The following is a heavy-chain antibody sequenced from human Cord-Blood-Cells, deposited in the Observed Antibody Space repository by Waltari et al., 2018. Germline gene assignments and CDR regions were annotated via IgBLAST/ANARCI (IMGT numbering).Heavy chain of an antibody. D-gene: IGHD7-27*01. CDR2: INHSGST. CDR3: ASQLGIRYFDL. Sequence: QVQLQPWGAGLLKPPETLSLTCAVHHESFSGYYWSWIRQPPGKGLEWIGEINHSGSTNYNPSLKSRVTISVDTSKNQFSLKLSSVTAADTAVYYCASQLGIRYFDLWGRGTLVTVSS. V-gene: IGHV4-34*01. CDR1: HESFSGYY. J-gene: IGHJ2*01.